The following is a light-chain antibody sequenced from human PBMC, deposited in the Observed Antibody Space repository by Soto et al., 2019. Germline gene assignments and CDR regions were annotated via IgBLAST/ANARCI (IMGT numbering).Light chain of an antibody. CDR3: QNYNSYIII. CDR1: QSISSY. V-gene: IGKV1-39*02. Sequence: DIRMTQSPSSASASVGDRVTITCRASQSISSYLNWYQQKPGKAPKLLIYAASSLQSGVPSRFSGSGSGTDFTLTISSLQPDDVATYYCQNYNSYIIIFGGGTKVDIK. J-gene: IGKJ4*01. CDR2: AAS.